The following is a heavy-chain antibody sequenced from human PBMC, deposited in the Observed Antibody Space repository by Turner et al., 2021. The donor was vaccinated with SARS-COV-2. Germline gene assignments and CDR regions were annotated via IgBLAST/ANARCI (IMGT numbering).Heavy chain of an antibody. CDR2: MNPNSGNT. J-gene: IGHJ5*02. CDR3: ARGSYCSSTKGYTGGWIDP. Sequence: QVQLVQSGAEVKKPGASVTVSCQASGYTFTSYDINWVRPATGQGLEWMGWMNPNSGNTGYAQKFQGRVTMTRNTSISTAYMELSSLRSEDTAVYYCARGSYCSSTKGYTGGWIDPWGQGTLVTVSS. D-gene: IGHD2-2*02. CDR1: GYTFTSYD. V-gene: IGHV1-8*01.